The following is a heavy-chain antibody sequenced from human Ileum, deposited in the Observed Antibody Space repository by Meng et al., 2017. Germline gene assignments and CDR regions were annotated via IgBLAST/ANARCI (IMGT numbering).Heavy chain of an antibody. CDR1: GYTFTSHS. CDR2: SNGYNSIT. Sequence: QVQRLQSGGEVKKPGDSVKVSCKTSGYTFTSHSIHWVRQDPGQRPEWMGWSNGYNSITEYSQNFQGRVTITRDTSASIAYMELSSLTSEDTAVYSCARGTGPEHYKVDFWGQGTLVTVSS. J-gene: IGHJ4*02. CDR3: ARGTGPEHYKVDF. V-gene: IGHV1-3*02. D-gene: IGHD3/OR15-3a*01.